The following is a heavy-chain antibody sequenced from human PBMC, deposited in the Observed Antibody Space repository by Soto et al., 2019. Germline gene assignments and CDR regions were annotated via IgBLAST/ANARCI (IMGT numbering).Heavy chain of an antibody. CDR1: GFTFSSYA. D-gene: IGHD4-17*01. J-gene: IGHJ2*01. Sequence: QVQLVESGGGVVQPGRSLRLSCAASGFTFSSYAMYWVRQAPGKGLEWVAVISYDGSNKNYADSVKDRFTISRDYSQNTLYLQMNSLRAEDTAIYYCARPTVTTGAHWYFDLWGRGTLVTVSS. V-gene: IGHV3-30-3*01. CDR3: ARPTVTTGAHWYFDL. CDR2: ISYDGSNK.